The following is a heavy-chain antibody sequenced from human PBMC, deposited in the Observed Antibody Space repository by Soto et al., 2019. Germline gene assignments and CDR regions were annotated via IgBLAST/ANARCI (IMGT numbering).Heavy chain of an antibody. CDR2: IIPILGIA. V-gene: IGHV1-69*02. Sequence: KVSCKASGGTFSSYTISWVRQAPGQGLEWMGRIIPILGIANYAQKSQGRVTITADKSTSTAYMELSSLRSEDTAVYYCARGYYYDSSGYTEYFQHWGQGTLVTVSS. J-gene: IGHJ1*01. D-gene: IGHD3-22*01. CDR3: ARGYYYDSSGYTEYFQH. CDR1: GGTFSSYT.